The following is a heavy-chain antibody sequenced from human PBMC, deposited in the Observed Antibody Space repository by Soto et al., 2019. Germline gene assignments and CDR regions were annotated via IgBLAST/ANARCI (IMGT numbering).Heavy chain of an antibody. CDR2: ISSSSGTI. CDR1: GFTFRSYS. D-gene: IGHD3-3*01. Sequence: EVQLVESGGGLVQPGGSLRLSCVASGFTFRSYSLNWVRQARGKGLEWVSYISSSSGTIYYADSVKGRFTISRDNAENSLYLQMNSLRDYDTAVYYCAREDPWSANADDMDVWGQGTTVTVSS. V-gene: IGHV3-48*02. CDR3: AREDPWSANADDMDV. J-gene: IGHJ6*02.